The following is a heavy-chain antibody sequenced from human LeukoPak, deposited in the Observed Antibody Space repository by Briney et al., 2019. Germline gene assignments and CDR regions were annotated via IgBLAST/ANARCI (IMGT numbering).Heavy chain of an antibody. V-gene: IGHV3-33*06. CDR1: GFTFSSYA. D-gene: IGHD1-26*01. J-gene: IGHJ4*02. Sequence: PGGSLRLSCAASGFTFSSYAMQWVHQSPGKGLEWVAVIWYDGSNKYYADSVKGRFTISRDNSKNTLYLQMDSLRAEDTAIYYCAKDSSAYSGGYYDYWGQGTLVTVSS. CDR3: AKDSSAYSGGYYDY. CDR2: IWYDGSNK.